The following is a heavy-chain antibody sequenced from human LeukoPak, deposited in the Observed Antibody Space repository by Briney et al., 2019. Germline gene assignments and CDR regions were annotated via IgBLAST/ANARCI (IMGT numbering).Heavy chain of an antibody. Sequence: PGGSLRLSCAASGFTFSSYGMHWVRQAPGKGLEWVAVISYDGSNKYYADSVKGRFTISRDNSKNTLYLQMNSLRAEDTAVYYCATEIYATLDYWGQGTLVTVSS. CDR2: ISYDGSNK. D-gene: IGHD2-8*01. V-gene: IGHV3-30*03. CDR3: ATEIYATLDY. J-gene: IGHJ4*02. CDR1: GFTFSSYG.